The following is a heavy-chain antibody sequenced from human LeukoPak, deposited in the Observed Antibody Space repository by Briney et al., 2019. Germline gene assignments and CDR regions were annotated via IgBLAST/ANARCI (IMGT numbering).Heavy chain of an antibody. J-gene: IGHJ6*03. D-gene: IGHD2-8*01. V-gene: IGHV1-2*02. CDR2: INPNSGGT. Sequence: GASVKVSCKASGYTFTGYYMHWVRQAPGQGLEWMGWINPNSGGTNYAQKFQGRVTMTRDTSISTAYMELSRLRSDDTAVYYCARVYCTNGVCYSATPYYMDVWGKGTTVTVSS. CDR3: ARVYCTNGVCYSATPYYMDV. CDR1: GYTFTGYY.